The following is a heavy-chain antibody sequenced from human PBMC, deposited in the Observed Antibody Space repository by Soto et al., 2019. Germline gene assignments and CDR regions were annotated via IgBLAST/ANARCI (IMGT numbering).Heavy chain of an antibody. Sequence: PGGSLRLSCTASGFTFGDYAMSWFRQAPGKGLEWVGFIRSKAYGGTTEYAASVKGRFTISRDDSKSIAYLQMNSLKTEDTAVYYCTRGRSDDYDILTGYSNFDYWGQGTLVTVSS. CDR1: GFTFGDYA. J-gene: IGHJ4*02. CDR2: IRSKAYGGTT. D-gene: IGHD3-9*01. CDR3: TRGRSDDYDILTGYSNFDY. V-gene: IGHV3-49*03.